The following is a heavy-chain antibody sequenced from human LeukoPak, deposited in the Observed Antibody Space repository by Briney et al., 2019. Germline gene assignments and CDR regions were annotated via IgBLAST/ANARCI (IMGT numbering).Heavy chain of an antibody. V-gene: IGHV3-33*01. D-gene: IGHD3-3*01. CDR3: ARDLSYRITIFVRPGGYFDY. CDR2: IQPDGSVE. Sequence: PGMSLRLSCAASGFTFSYYGMHWVRQAPGKGLEWVAAIQPDGSVEYYLDSVKGRFTISRDNSKNTVHLQMNSLRAEDTAVYYCARDLSYRITIFVRPGGYFDYWGQGTLVTVSS. J-gene: IGHJ4*02. CDR1: GFTFSYYG.